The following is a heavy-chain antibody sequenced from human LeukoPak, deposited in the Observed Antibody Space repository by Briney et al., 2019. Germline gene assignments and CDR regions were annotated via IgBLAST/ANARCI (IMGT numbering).Heavy chain of an antibody. V-gene: IGHV4-4*07. J-gene: IGHJ4*02. CDR1: GGSIGSYY. Sequence: SDTLSLTCTVSGGSIGSYYWSWIRQPAGKGLEWIGRSYTTGSTNYNPSLKSRVTMSLDTSKNQLSLNLSSVTAADTAVYYCARSGGSGFQLDSWGQGTLVTVPS. CDR3: ARSGGSGFQLDS. CDR2: SYTTGST. D-gene: IGHD1-26*01.